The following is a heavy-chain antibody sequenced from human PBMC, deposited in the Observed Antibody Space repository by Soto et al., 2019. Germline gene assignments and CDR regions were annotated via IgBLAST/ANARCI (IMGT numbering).Heavy chain of an antibody. CDR1: GGSISSGGYY. V-gene: IGHV4-31*03. D-gene: IGHD6-6*01. J-gene: IGHJ4*02. CDR2: IYYSGST. CDR3: ARAYSSSVEPDY. Sequence: SETLSLTCTVSGGSISSGGYYWSWIRQHPGKGLEWIGYIYYSGSTYYNPSLKSRVTISVDTSKNQFSLKLSSVTAADTAVYYCARAYSSSVEPDYWGQGTLVTVSS.